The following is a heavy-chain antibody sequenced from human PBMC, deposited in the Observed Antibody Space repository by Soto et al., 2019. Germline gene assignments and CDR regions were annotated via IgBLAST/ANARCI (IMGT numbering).Heavy chain of an antibody. J-gene: IGHJ3*01. CDR3: GKDPDGDYFGAFDF. D-gene: IGHD4-17*01. Sequence: EVQFLESGGGVVRPGGSLRLSCVASGLSFASYTMTWVRQSSGKGLERVACITGRGAVTSYTDSVRGRFIISRYNSKNTLCLQGDSLRADDTAVYYCGKDPDGDYFGAFDFWGQGTTVIVSS. V-gene: IGHV3-23*01. CDR2: ITGRGAVT. CDR1: GLSFASYT.